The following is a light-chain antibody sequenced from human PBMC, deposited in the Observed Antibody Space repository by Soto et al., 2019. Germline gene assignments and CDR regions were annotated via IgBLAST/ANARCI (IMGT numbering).Light chain of an antibody. CDR1: SSDVGGYNY. Sequence: QSALTQPASVSGSPGQSITISCTGTSSDVGGYNYVSWYQQHPGKAPKLMIYEVSNRPSGVSNRFSGSKSGNTASLTISGLQAEDEADYYCCSYTSSSPHVVFGGGTKLTVL. J-gene: IGLJ2*01. V-gene: IGLV2-14*01. CDR3: CSYTSSSPHVV. CDR2: EVS.